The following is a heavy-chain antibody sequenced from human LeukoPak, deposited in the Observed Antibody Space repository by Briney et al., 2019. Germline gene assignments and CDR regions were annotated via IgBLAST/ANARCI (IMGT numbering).Heavy chain of an antibody. CDR2: IRSKANSYAT. V-gene: IGHV3-73*01. Sequence: GGFLRLSCAASGFTFSGSAMHWVRQASGKGLEWVGRIRSKANSYATAYAASVKGRFTISRDDSKNTAYLQMNSLKTEDTAVYYCTSPHGGGDYWGQGTLVTVSS. D-gene: IGHD3-10*01. CDR3: TSPHGGGDY. CDR1: GFTFSGSA. J-gene: IGHJ4*02.